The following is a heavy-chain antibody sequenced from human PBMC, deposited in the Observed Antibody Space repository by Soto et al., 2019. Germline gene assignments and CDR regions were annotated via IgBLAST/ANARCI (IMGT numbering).Heavy chain of an antibody. CDR3: TRHLVDY. J-gene: IGHJ4*02. V-gene: IGHV3-73*01. CDR1: GFTFSGSA. CDR2: IRSKPNNYAT. Sequence: EVQLVESGGGLVQPGGSLKLSCAASGFTFSGSALHWVRQASGKGLEWVGRIRSKPNNYATAYAASVKGSFTISRDDSKNMVYLQMSSLKTEDTAVYYCTRHLVDYWGQGTLVTVSS.